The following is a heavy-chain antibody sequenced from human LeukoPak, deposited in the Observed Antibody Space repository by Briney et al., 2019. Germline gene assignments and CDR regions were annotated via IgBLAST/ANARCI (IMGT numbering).Heavy chain of an antibody. J-gene: IGHJ4*02. CDR1: GFTFSSYS. Sequence: QSGGSLRLSCAASGFTFSSYSMSWVRQAPVKGLEWVSGISGSGGSTFYADSVKGRFTISRDNSKNTLYLEMNSLRAEDTAVYYCANVLDSTGYRWGQGTLVTVSS. D-gene: IGHD3-22*01. CDR2: ISGSGGST. V-gene: IGHV3-23*01. CDR3: ANVLDSTGYR.